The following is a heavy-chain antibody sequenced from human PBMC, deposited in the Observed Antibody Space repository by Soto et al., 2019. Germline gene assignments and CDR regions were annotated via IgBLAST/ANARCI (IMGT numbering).Heavy chain of an antibody. Sequence: QVQLVQSGAEVKKPGSSVKVSCKASGGTFSSYAISWVRQAPGQGLEWMGGVSPIFGTANYASKFQGRVTITADESPSTAYMELSSLRSEDTAVYYCARGAESFGEFYYFDYWGQGTLVTVSS. CDR3: ARGAESFGEFYYFDY. J-gene: IGHJ4*02. CDR2: VSPIFGTA. V-gene: IGHV1-69*01. CDR1: GGTFSSYA. D-gene: IGHD3-10*01.